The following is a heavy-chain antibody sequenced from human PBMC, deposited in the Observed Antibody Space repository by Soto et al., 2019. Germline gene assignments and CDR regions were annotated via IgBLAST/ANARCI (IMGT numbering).Heavy chain of an antibody. J-gene: IGHJ6*02. Sequence: GESLKISCKASGYKFTAYWIAWVRQMPGKGLEWMGIIYPGDSDTRYSPSFQGQVFISADKSINTIYLQWSSLKASDNAMYYCARQRGMSVAGFYGMDVWGQGTTVTVSS. CDR1: GYKFTAYW. CDR2: IYPGDSDT. CDR3: ARQRGMSVAGFYGMDV. V-gene: IGHV5-51*01. D-gene: IGHD6-19*01.